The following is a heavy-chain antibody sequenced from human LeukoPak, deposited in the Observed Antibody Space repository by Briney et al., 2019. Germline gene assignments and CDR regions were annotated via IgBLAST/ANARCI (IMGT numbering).Heavy chain of an antibody. V-gene: IGHV3-53*01. CDR2: IYSGGST. CDR1: GFTVSSNY. D-gene: IGHD6-13*01. J-gene: IGHJ5*02. CDR3: ASGPSSWYPGA. Sequence: GGSLRLSCAASGFTVSSNYMSWVRQAPGKGLEWVSVIYSGGSTYYADSVKGRFTISRDNSKNTLYLQMNSLRAEDTAVYYCASGPSSWYPGAWGQGTLVTVSS.